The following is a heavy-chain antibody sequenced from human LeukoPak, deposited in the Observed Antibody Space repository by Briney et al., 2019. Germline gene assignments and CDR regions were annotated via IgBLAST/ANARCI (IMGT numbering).Heavy chain of an antibody. CDR2: IYYSGST. CDR3: ASSEFRFPGDYDILTGYYTPFDY. Sequence: PSETLSLTCTVSGGSISSSSYYWGWIRQPPGKGLEWIGSIYYSGSTYYNPSLKSRVTISVDTSKNQFSLKLSSVTAADTAVYYCASSEFRFPGDYDILTGYYTPFDYWGQGTLVTVSS. J-gene: IGHJ4*02. V-gene: IGHV4-39*07. CDR1: GGSISSSSYY. D-gene: IGHD3-9*01.